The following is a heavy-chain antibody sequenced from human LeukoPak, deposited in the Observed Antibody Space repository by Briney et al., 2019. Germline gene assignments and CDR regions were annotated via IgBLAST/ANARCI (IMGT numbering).Heavy chain of an antibody. J-gene: IGHJ4*02. CDR2: ISGSGDYT. Sequence: GGSLRLSCAASGFTFSSHGMSWVRQAPGKGLEWVSTISGSGDYTYYADSVKGRFTISRDNSKNTLYLQMNSLRAEDTAVYYCAKDQVRFLEGLPYYFDLWGRGSLVIVSS. D-gene: IGHD3-3*01. CDR1: GFTFSSHG. V-gene: IGHV3-23*01. CDR3: AKDQVRFLEGLPYYFDL.